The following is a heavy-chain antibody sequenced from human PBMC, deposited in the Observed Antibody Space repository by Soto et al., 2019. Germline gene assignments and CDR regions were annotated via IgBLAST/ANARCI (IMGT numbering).Heavy chain of an antibody. CDR1: GFTFSSYS. J-gene: IGHJ5*02. CDR3: ARDGDKSGYYGYTSGWFDP. V-gene: IGHV3-21*01. Sequence: PGGSLRLSCAASGFTFSSYSMNWVRQAPGKGLEWVSSISSSSSYIYYADSVKGRFTISRDNAKNSLYLQMNSLRAEDTAVYYCARDGDKSGYYGYTSGWFDPWGQGTLVTVSS. CDR2: ISSSSSYI. D-gene: IGHD3-22*01.